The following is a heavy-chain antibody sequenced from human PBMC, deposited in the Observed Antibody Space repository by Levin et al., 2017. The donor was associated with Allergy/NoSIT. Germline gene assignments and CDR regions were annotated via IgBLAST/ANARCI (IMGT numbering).Heavy chain of an antibody. CDR1: GYSFTSYW. CDR3: ARLEGTVVVVPATRYFQH. D-gene: IGHD2-15*01. CDR2: IYPGDSDT. V-gene: IGHV5-51*01. J-gene: IGHJ1*01. Sequence: GESLKISCKGSGYSFTSYWIGWVRQMPGKGLEWMGIIYPGDSDTRYSPSFQGQVTISADKFISTAYLQWSSLKASDTAMYYCARLEGTVVVVPATRYFQHWGQGTLVTVSS.